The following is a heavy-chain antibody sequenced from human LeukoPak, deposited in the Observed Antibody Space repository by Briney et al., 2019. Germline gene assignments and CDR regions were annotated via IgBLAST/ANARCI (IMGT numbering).Heavy chain of an antibody. CDR3: ARVQWELRGVGSYFDY. J-gene: IGHJ4*02. CDR2: IKQDGSEK. V-gene: IGHV3-7*01. D-gene: IGHD1-26*01. CDR1: GFTFSSYW. Sequence: PGGSLRLSCAASGFTFSSYWMSWVRQAPGKGLEWAANIKQDGSEKYYVDSVKGRFTISRDNAKNSLYLQMNSLRAEDTAVYYCARVQWELRGVGSYFDYRGQGTLVTVSS.